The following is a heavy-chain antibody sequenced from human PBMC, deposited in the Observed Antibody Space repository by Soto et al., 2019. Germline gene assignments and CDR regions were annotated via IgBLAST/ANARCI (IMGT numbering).Heavy chain of an antibody. CDR2: IYYSGST. D-gene: IGHD2-2*01. CDR1: GGSISSSSYY. CDR3: ASLHSSTRTVYYYYGMDV. J-gene: IGHJ6*02. Sequence: QLQLQESGPGLVKPSETLSLTCTVSGGSISSSSYYWGWIRQPPGKGLEWIGCIYYSGSTYYNPSLKSRVIISIYTSKNQFSLKLSSVTAADTAVYYCASLHSSTRTVYYYYGMDVWGQGTTVTVSS. V-gene: IGHV4-39*01.